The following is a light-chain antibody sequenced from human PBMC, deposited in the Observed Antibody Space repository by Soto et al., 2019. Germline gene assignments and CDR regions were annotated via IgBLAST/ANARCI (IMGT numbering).Light chain of an antibody. CDR2: AAS. CDR1: QSISFY. V-gene: IGKV1-39*01. CDR3: QQSYSTPIT. J-gene: IGKJ5*01. Sequence: DLQMTQSASSLSASVGDRVTSTCRGSQSISFYLNWYQQKPGNAPKVLIYAASNLQTGVPSRFSGSGSGTDFTLTINSLQPEDFATYSCQQSYSTPITFGQGTRLEIK.